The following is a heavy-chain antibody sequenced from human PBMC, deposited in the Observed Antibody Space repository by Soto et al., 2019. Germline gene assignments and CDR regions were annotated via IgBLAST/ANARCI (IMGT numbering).Heavy chain of an antibody. CDR1: GGSISSYY. J-gene: IGHJ6*02. CDR2: IYYSGST. Sequence: SETLSLTCTVSGGSISSYYRSWIRQPPGKRLEWIGYIYYSGSTNYIPSLKSRVTISVDTSKNQFSLKLSSVTAAVTAVYYCARRRNYYYGMDVWGQGTTVTVSS. V-gene: IGHV4-59*01. CDR3: ARRRNYYYGMDV.